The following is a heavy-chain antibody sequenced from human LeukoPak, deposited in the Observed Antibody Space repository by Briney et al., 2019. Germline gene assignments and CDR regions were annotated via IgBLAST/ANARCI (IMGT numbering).Heavy chain of an antibody. J-gene: IGHJ4*02. D-gene: IGHD3-22*01. CDR1: GFTFSSYA. Sequence: GGSLRLSCAASGFTFSSYAMSWVRQAPGKGLEWVSAISGSGGSTYYADSVKGRFTISRDNSKNTLYLQMNSLRAEDTAVYYCANNYYDSSGYYYLRPDRSPPPFDYWGQGTLVTVSS. CDR2: ISGSGGST. CDR3: ANNYYDSSGYYYLRPDRSPPPFDY. V-gene: IGHV3-23*01.